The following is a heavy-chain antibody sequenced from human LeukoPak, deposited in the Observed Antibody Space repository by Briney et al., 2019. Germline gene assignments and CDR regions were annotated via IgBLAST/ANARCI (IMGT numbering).Heavy chain of an antibody. D-gene: IGHD6-13*01. CDR1: GFTFNRSW. V-gene: IGHV3-7*01. CDR2: IKQDSSEE. Sequence: GGSLRLSCAASGFTFNRSWLNWVRQAPGKGLEWVANIKQDSSEEYYVDSVKGRFTISRDNAKNSLFLQMNSLRAEDTAVYYCARSLGFDYWGQGTLVTVSS. CDR3: ARSLGFDY. J-gene: IGHJ4*02.